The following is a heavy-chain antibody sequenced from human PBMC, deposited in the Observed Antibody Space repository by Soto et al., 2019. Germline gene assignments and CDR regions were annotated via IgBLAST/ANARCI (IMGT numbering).Heavy chain of an antibody. J-gene: IGHJ5*02. Sequence: SETLSLTCTVSGGSISSGGYYWSWIRQHPGKGLEWIGYIYYSGSTYYNPSLKSRVTISVDTSKNQFSLKLSSVTAADTAVYYCARGRRGYSYGLFDPWGQGTLVTVYS. V-gene: IGHV4-31*03. D-gene: IGHD5-18*01. CDR1: GGSISSGGYY. CDR3: ARGRRGYSYGLFDP. CDR2: IYYSGST.